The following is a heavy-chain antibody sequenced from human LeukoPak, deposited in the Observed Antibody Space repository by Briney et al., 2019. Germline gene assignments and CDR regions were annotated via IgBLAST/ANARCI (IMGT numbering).Heavy chain of an antibody. Sequence: ASVKVSCKASGYTFTGYYMHWVRQAPGRGLEWMGRINPNSGGTNYAQKFQGRVTMTRDTSISTAYMELSRLRSDDTAVYYCARKSTGTPLPFDYWGQGTLVTVSS. V-gene: IGHV1-2*06. CDR3: ARKSTGTPLPFDY. CDR1: GYTFTGYY. CDR2: INPNSGGT. J-gene: IGHJ4*02. D-gene: IGHD1-1*01.